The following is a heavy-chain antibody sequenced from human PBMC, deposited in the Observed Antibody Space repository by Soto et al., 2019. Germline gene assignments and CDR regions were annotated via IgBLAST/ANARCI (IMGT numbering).Heavy chain of an antibody. V-gene: IGHV3-9*01. CDR1: GFTFDDYA. CDR3: AKARGFGEVYYYMDV. CDR2: ISWNSGSI. Sequence: EVHLVESGGGLVQPGRSLRLSCAASGFTFDDYAMHWVRQAPGKGLEWVSGISWNSGSIGYADSVKGRFTISRDNAKNSLYLQMNSLRAEDTALYYCAKARGFGEVYYYMDVWGKGTTVTVSS. J-gene: IGHJ6*03. D-gene: IGHD3-10*01.